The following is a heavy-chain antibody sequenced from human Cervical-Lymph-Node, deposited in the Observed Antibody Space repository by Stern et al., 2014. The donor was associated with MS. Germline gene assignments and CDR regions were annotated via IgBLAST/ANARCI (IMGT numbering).Heavy chain of an antibody. CDR1: GYSFTTFW. CDR3: ARLNPSYYHYAMDV. CDR2: IYPGDSDT. J-gene: IGHJ6*02. V-gene: IGHV5-51*01. Sequence: EVQLVESGAEVKKPGESLQISCQGSGYSFTTFWIAWVRQMPGKGLEWMGMIYPGDSDTTYSPSSQGQVTISADESIRTAYLQWSGLKAGDTATYYCARLNPSYYHYAMDVWGQGTTVTVSS. D-gene: IGHD1-14*01.